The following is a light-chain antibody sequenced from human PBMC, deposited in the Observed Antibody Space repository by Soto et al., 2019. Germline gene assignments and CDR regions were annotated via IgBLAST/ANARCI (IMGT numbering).Light chain of an antibody. CDR3: QQSYSIPPIT. CDR1: QSIVTY. Sequence: DIQMTQSPSSLSASVGDRVTITCRASQSIVTYLNWYLQKPGRAPKLLIYAASNVQSGVPSRFSGSGSGTDFTLTISSLQPEDFATYYCQQSYSIPPITFGQGTRL. J-gene: IGKJ5*01. CDR2: AAS. V-gene: IGKV1-39*01.